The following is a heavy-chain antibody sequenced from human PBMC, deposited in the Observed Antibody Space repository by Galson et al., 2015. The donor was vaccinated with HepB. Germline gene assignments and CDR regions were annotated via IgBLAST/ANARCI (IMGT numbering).Heavy chain of an antibody. CDR3: AKHSSGYLSRIGYYGMDV. D-gene: IGHD3-22*01. CDR2: ISYDGSNK. Sequence: SLRLSCAASGFTFSSYGMHWVRQAPGKGLEWVAVISYDGSNKYYADSVKGRFTISRDNSKNTLYLQMNSLRAEDTAVYYCAKHSSGYLSRIGYYGMDVWGQGTTVTVSS. V-gene: IGHV3-30*18. CDR1: GFTFSSYG. J-gene: IGHJ6*02.